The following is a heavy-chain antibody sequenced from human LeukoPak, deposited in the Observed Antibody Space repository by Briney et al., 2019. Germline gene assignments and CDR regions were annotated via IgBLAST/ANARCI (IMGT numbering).Heavy chain of an antibody. CDR2: ISSDGSNK. CDR1: GFTFSSYG. V-gene: IGHV3-30*18. CDR3: AKGDYDFSYDY. Sequence: GRSVRLSCADSGFTFSSYGMHWVRQAPGKGLEWVAVISSDGSNKYYADSVKGRFTISRDYSKNTLYLQMNSLRDEDTAVYYCAKGDYDFSYDYWGQGTLVTVSS. J-gene: IGHJ4*02. D-gene: IGHD3-3*01.